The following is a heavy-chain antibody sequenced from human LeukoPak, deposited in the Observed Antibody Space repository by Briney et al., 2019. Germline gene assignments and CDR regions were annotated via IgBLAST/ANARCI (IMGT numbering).Heavy chain of an antibody. CDR3: ARGSDVDTAMGLLAR. D-gene: IGHD5-18*01. Sequence: ASVKVSCKASGYTFTSYEINWVRQASGQGLEWMGWMNPDSGDTAYSQKFQGRITMTRSTSISTAYMELSSLRSEDTAVYYCARGSDVDTAMGLLARWGQGTLVTVSS. J-gene: IGHJ4*02. CDR1: GYTFTSYE. CDR2: MNPDSGDT. V-gene: IGHV1-8*01.